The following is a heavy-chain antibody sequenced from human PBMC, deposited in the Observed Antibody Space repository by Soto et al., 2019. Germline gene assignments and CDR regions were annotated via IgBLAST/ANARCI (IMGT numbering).Heavy chain of an antibody. CDR3: TNSQGLSRADS. J-gene: IGHJ5*01. D-gene: IGHD1-26*01. CDR2: IYYSGGT. CDR1: GVSISSYY. Sequence: AETLSLTCTVSGVSISSYYWSWVRQPPGKGLEWIWDIYYSGGTNYNLSLMSRVSILVDTSKNQFSLKLSSVTAADTDIYYCTNSQGLSRADSWGRGILVTVSS. V-gene: IGHV4-59*01.